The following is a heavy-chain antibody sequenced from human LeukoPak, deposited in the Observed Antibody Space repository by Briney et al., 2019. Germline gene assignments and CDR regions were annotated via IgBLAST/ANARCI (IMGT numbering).Heavy chain of an antibody. CDR3: AREYYYDSSLAFDI. D-gene: IGHD3-22*01. J-gene: IGHJ3*02. CDR2: IWYDGSNK. V-gene: IGHV3-33*01. CDR1: GLTFSSYG. Sequence: GGSLRLSCAASGLTFSSYGMDWVRQAPGKGLEWVAAIWYDGSNKHYADSVKGRFTISRDNSKNTLYLQMNSLRAEDTAVYYCAREYYYDSSLAFDIWGQGTMVTVSS.